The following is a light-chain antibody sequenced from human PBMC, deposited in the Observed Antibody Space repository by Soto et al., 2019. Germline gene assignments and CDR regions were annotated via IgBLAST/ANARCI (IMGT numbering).Light chain of an antibody. V-gene: IGKV3-20*01. CDR3: KQFGNSPWT. CDR1: QSVRSGY. J-gene: IGKJ1*01. CDR2: GAY. Sequence: EIVSTQSPGTLSLSPGERATLSCRASQSVRSGYFAWYQQKPGQAHRLLIVGAYSRATGIQDRFSGSGSGTDFTLTIRRLEPEDFAVYFCKQFGNSPWTFGQGTKVDI.